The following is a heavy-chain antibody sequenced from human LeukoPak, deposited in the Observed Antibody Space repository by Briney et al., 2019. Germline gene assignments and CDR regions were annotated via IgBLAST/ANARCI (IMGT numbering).Heavy chain of an antibody. V-gene: IGHV3-21*01. D-gene: IGHD5-24*01. Sequence: GGSLRLSCAASGFTFSSFSMNWVRQAPGKGLEWVSSISSSSSYIYYADSVKGRFTISRDNAKNSLYLRMNSLRAEDTAEYYCARDGYNTFDYWGQGTLVTVSS. CDR3: ARDGYNTFDY. CDR1: GFTFSSFS. CDR2: ISSSSSYI. J-gene: IGHJ4*02.